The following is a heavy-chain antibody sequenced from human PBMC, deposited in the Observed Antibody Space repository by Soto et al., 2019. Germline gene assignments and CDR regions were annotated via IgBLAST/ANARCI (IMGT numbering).Heavy chain of an antibody. CDR1: GGTFSSYA. CDR3: AGGSGYYPWSNWFDP. J-gene: IGHJ5*02. Sequence: SVKVSCKASGGTFSSYAISWVRQAPGQGLEWMGGIIPIFGTANYAQKFQGRVTITADEYTSTAYMELSSLRSEDTAVYYCAGGSGYYPWSNWFDPRGQGPLVTLSS. D-gene: IGHD3-3*01. CDR2: IIPIFGTA. V-gene: IGHV1-69*13.